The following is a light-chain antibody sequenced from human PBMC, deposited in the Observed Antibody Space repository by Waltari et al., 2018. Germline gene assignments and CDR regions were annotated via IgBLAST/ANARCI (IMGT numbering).Light chain of an antibody. CDR3: KSRDSSGNHVL. J-gene: IGLJ2*01. CDR2: GKN. Sequence: SSELTQDPAVSVALGQTVRVTCPGDSLRSYHASWYQQKPGQAPVLVIYGKNNRPSGIPDRFSGSSSGNTASLTITGAQAEDEADYYCKSRDSSGNHVLFGGGTKLTVL. V-gene: IGLV3-19*01. CDR1: SLRSYH.